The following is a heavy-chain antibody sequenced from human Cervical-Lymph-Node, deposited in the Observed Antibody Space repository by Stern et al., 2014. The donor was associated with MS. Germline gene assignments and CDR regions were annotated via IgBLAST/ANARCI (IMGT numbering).Heavy chain of an antibody. D-gene: IGHD2-2*01. CDR2: IYYSGST. Sequence: QVQLQESGPGLVKPSQTLSLTCTVSGGSISSGDYYWSWLRQPPGNGLEWIGYIYYSGSTYYNPSRKSRVTISVDTSKNQFSLKLSSVTAADTAVYYCASANCSSTSCPNWFDPWGQGTLVTVSS. J-gene: IGHJ5*02. V-gene: IGHV4-30-4*01. CDR1: GGSISSGDYY. CDR3: ASANCSSTSCPNWFDP.